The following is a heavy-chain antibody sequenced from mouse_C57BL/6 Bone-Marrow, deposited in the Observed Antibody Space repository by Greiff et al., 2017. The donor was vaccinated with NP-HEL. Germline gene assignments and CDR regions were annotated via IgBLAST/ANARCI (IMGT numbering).Heavy chain of an antibody. V-gene: IGHV7-1*01. CDR2: SRNKANDYTT. J-gene: IGHJ4*01. CDR1: GFTFSDFY. Sequence: EVHLVESGGGLVQSGRSLRLSCATSGFTFSDFYMEWVRQAPGKGLEWIAASRNKANDYTTEYSASVKGRFIVSRDTSQSILYLQMNALRAEDTAIYYCARADSLDYWGQGTSVTVSS. CDR3: ARADSLDY. D-gene: IGHD3-1*01.